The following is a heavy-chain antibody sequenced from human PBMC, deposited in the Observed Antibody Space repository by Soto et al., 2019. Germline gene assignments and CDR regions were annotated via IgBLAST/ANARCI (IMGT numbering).Heavy chain of an antibody. D-gene: IGHD4-17*01. CDR1: GGTFSSYA. Sequence: SVKVSCKASGGTFSSYAISWVRQAPGQGLEWLGGIIPIFGTANYAQKFQGRVTITADESTSTAYMELSSLRSEDTAVYYCASVAPMTTVTYYYYYGMDVWGQGTTVTVSS. CDR2: IIPIFGTA. J-gene: IGHJ6*02. V-gene: IGHV1-69*13. CDR3: ASVAPMTTVTYYYYYGMDV.